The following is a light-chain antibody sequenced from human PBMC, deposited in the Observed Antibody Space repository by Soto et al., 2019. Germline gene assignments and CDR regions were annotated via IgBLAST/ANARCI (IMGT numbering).Light chain of an antibody. CDR2: DAS. Sequence: IQMTQSPSSVSASACDGVTITCQASRDISTWVARYQQKKGKAPKLLIYDASSLEIGVPSRFIASGSGTEYTLTISSLQPDDFATYYCQQYESYSPWTFGQGTKVDIK. CDR3: QQYESYSPWT. V-gene: IGKV1-5*01. CDR1: RDISTW. J-gene: IGKJ1*01.